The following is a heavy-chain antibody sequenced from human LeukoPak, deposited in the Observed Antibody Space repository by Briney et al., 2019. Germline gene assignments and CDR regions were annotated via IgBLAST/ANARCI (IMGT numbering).Heavy chain of an antibody. CDR2: IYTSGST. CDR3: ARRQRSRTHDAFDI. D-gene: IGHD2-2*01. J-gene: IGHJ3*02. CDR1: GGSISSGSYY. V-gene: IGHV4-61*02. Sequence: SETLSLTCTVSGGSISSGSYYWSWIRQPAGKGLEWIGRIYTSGSTNYNPSLKSRVTISVDTSKNQFSLKLSSVTAADTAVYYCARRQRSRTHDAFDIWGQGTMVTVSS.